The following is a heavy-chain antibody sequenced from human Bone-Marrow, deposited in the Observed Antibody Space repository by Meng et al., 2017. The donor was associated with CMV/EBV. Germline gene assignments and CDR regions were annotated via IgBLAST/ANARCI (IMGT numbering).Heavy chain of an antibody. Sequence: SLKISWAASGFTFDDYAMHWVRQAPGKGLEWVSGISWNSGSIGYADSVKGRFTISRDNAKNSLYLQMNSLRAEDTALYYCAKGSGYCSSTSCYLDAFDIWGQGTMVTFSS. CDR2: ISWNSGSI. CDR1: GFTFDDYA. D-gene: IGHD2-2*01. V-gene: IGHV3-9*01. J-gene: IGHJ3*02. CDR3: AKGSGYCSSTSCYLDAFDI.